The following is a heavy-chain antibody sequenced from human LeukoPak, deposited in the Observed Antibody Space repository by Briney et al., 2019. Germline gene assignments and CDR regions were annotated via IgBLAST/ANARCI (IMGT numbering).Heavy chain of an antibody. V-gene: IGHV3-30*04. CDR2: ISYDGSNK. CDR3: VGGYYY. Sequence: PGGSLRLSCTASGFTFGDYAMHWVRQAPGKGLEWVAVISYDGSNKYYADSVKGRFTISRDNSKNTLYLQMNSLRAEDTAVYYCVGGYYYWGQGTLVTVSS. D-gene: IGHD3-3*01. CDR1: GFTFGDYA. J-gene: IGHJ4*02.